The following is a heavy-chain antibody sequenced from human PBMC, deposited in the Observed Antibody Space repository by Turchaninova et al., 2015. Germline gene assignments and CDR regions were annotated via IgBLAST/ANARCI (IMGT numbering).Heavy chain of an antibody. CDR1: GFTIKNYA. J-gene: IGHJ5*02. CDR3: AKDGSCPSSSTCYVHSWFDP. CDR2: ISFDGSNQ. Sequence: GGGVVQPGRSLRLSCAASGFTIKNYAMHWVRQAPGKGLEWVAVISFDGSNQYYADSVKGRFTVSRDNSKNMLYVHLNSLRAEDTAVYYCAKDGSCPSSSTCYVHSWFDPWGQGTLVTVSS. V-gene: IGHV3-30*01. D-gene: IGHD2-2*01.